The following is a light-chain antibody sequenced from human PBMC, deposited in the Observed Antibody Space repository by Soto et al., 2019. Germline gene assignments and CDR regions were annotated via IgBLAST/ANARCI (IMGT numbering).Light chain of an antibody. CDR3: QAWDSSTVV. CDR2: QDR. J-gene: IGLJ2*01. Sequence: SYELTQPPSVSVSPGQTASITCSGDKLGDKYVCWYQQRPGQSPVLVIYQDRKRPSGIPERFPGSNSGNTATLTISGTQAMDEADYYCQAWDSSTVVFAGGTKLTVL. V-gene: IGLV3-1*01. CDR1: KLGDKY.